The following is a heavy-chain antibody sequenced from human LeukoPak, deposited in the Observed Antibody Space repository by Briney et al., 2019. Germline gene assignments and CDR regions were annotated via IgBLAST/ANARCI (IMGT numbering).Heavy chain of an antibody. D-gene: IGHD2-2*01. Sequence: GASLMICCNGAGYSFSSYWIWLGRQMARKGLEWWGIIYPGDSDTRYSPSVQGQVTIAADKSISTAYLQWSSLKTSDTATYYCARQWGDCSSISCYSASWGQGTPVT. V-gene: IGHV5-51*01. CDR1: GYSFSSYW. CDR3: ARQWGDCSSISCYSAS. J-gene: IGHJ5*02. CDR2: IYPGDSDT.